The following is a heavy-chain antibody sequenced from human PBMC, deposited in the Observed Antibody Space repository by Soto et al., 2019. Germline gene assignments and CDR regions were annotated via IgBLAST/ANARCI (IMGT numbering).Heavy chain of an antibody. CDR2: ISGSGGST. Sequence: EVQLLESGGGLVQPGGSLRLSCAASGFTFSSYAMSWVHQAPGKGLEWVSAISGSGGSTYYADSVKGRFTISRDNSKNTLYLQMNSLRAEDTAVYYCAKDRWTYYYDSSGPPTFDYWGQGTLVTVSS. CDR3: AKDRWTYYYDSSGPPTFDY. V-gene: IGHV3-23*01. CDR1: GFTFSSYA. D-gene: IGHD3-22*01. J-gene: IGHJ4*02.